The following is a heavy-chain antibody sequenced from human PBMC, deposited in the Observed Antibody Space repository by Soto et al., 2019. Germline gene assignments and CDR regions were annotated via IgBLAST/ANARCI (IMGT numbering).Heavy chain of an antibody. CDR3: AKDLGYSTSRQRNAFDI. Sequence: PGGSLRLSCAASGFIFNNFGMHWVRQAPGKGLEWVAVISYDGSNKYYADSVKGRFTISRDNSKNTLYLQMNSLRAEGTAVYYCAKDLGYSTSRQRNAFDIWGQGTTVTVSS. D-gene: IGHD6-13*01. CDR1: GFIFNNFG. V-gene: IGHV3-30*18. CDR2: ISYDGSNK. J-gene: IGHJ3*02.